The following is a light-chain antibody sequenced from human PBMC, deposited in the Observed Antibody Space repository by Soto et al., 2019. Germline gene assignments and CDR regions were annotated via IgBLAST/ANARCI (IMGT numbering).Light chain of an antibody. CDR3: QQYNNWPWT. CDR2: GAS. J-gene: IGKJ1*01. Sequence: MVMRQAPATLSVTPGERATLCCRASQSVSSNLAWYQQKPGQAPRLLIYGASTRATGIPARFSGSGPGTEFTLTISSLQSEEFAVYYCQQYNNWPWTFGQGTKVDI. CDR1: QSVSSN. V-gene: IGKV3-15*01.